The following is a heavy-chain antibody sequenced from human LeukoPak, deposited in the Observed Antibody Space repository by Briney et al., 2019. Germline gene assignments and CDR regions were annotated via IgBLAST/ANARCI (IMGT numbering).Heavy chain of an antibody. CDR3: ARDSLYGPYWYFDL. V-gene: IGHV1-18*01. Sequence: SVNDSCKASGYTFTSYGISWVRQAPGQGLEGMGWISAYNGNTNYAQKLQGRVTMTTDASTSTAYMELRSLRSDDTAVYYCARDSLYGPYWYFDLWGRGTLVTVSS. CDR1: GYTFTSYG. D-gene: IGHD4-17*01. CDR2: ISAYNGNT. J-gene: IGHJ2*01.